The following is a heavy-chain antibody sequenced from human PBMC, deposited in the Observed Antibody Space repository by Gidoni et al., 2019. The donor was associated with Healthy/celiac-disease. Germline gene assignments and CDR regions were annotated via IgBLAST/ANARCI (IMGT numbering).Heavy chain of an antibody. CDR3: ATGNCSGGSCQNGGFDY. J-gene: IGHJ4*02. V-gene: IGHV4-34*01. CDR2: INHSGST. D-gene: IGHD2-15*01. CDR1: GGSFSGYY. Sequence: QVQLQQWGAGLLKPSETLSLTCAVYGGSFSGYYWSWIRQPPGKGLEWIGEINHSGSTNYTPSLKSRVTISVDTSKNQFSLKLSSVTAADTAVYYCATGNCSGGSCQNGGFDYWGQGTLVTVSS.